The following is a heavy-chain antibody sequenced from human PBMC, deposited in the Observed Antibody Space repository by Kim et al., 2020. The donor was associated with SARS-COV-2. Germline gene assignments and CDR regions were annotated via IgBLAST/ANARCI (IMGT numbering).Heavy chain of an antibody. CDR1: GFTFSSYG. D-gene: IGHD3-22*01. V-gene: IGHV3-33*01. CDR2: IWYDGSNK. Sequence: GGSLRLSCAASGFTFSSYGMHWVRQAPGKGLEWVAVIWYDGSNKYYADSVKGRFTISRDNSKNTLYLQMNSLRAEDTAVYYCARDSYYYDSSGYSIYWGQGTLVTVSS. J-gene: IGHJ4*02. CDR3: ARDSYYYDSSGYSIY.